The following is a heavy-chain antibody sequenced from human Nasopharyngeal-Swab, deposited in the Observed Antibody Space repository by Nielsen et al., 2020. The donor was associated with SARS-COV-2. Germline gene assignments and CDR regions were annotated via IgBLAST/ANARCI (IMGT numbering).Heavy chain of an antibody. V-gene: IGHV3-30*03. CDR1: GFTFSSYG. D-gene: IGHD1-26*01. CDR2: ISYDGSNK. CDR3: ARAWELHYFDY. J-gene: IGHJ4*02. Sequence: GESLKISCAASGFTFSSYGMHWVRQAPGKGPEWVAVISYDGSNKYYADSVKGRFTISRDNSKNTLYLQMNSLRAEDTAVYYCARAWELHYFDYWGQGTLVTVSS.